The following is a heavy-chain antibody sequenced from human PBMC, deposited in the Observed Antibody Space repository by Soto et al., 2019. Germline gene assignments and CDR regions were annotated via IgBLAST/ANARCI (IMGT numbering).Heavy chain of an antibody. D-gene: IGHD6-13*01. CDR3: ASDLAAAGAYYYYYYGMDV. Sequence: GGSLRLSCAASGFTFSSYAMSWVRQAPGKGLEWVSAISGSGGSTYYADSVKGRFTISRDNSKNTLYLQMNSLRAEDTAVDYCASDLAAAGAYYYYYYGMDVWGQGTTVTVSS. J-gene: IGHJ6*02. V-gene: IGHV3-23*01. CDR1: GFTFSSYA. CDR2: ISGSGGST.